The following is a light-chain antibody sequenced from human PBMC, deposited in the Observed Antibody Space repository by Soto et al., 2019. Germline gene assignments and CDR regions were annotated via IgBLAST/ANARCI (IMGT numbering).Light chain of an antibody. Sequence: QSVLTQPASVSGSPGQSITISCTGTSXDVGSYNLVSWYQQHPGKAPKLMIYEGSKRPSGVSNRFSGSKSGNTASLTISGLQAEDEADYYCCSYAGSSTLYVFGTGTKFTVL. CDR3: CSYAGSSTLYV. V-gene: IGLV2-23*03. CDR1: SXDVGSYNL. J-gene: IGLJ1*01. CDR2: EGS.